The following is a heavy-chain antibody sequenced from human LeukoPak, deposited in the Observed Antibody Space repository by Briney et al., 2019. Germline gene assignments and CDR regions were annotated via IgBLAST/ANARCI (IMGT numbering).Heavy chain of an antibody. J-gene: IGHJ4*02. CDR1: GGSISSGSYY. CDR2: IYTSGST. CDR3: ARSYGSGDY. V-gene: IGHV4-61*02. Sequence: SETLSLTCTVSGGSISSGSYYWSWIRQPAGKGLEWIGRIYTSGSTNYNPSLKSRVTISVDTSKNQFSLKLSSVTAADTAVYYCARSYGSGDYWGQGTLVTVSP. D-gene: IGHD3-10*01.